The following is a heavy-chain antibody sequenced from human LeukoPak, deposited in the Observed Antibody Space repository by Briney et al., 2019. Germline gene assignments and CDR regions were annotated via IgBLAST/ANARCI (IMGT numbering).Heavy chain of an antibody. V-gene: IGHV3-48*01. J-gene: IGHJ4*02. CDR2: ISRSSRTI. Sequence: GGSLRLSCAASGFTFSNHSMDWVRQAPGKGLEWVSYISRSSRTIYYADSVKGRFTIPRDNGKNSLYLQMKSLRAEDTAVYYCARERIPGYFDYWGQGSLVTVSS. CDR3: ARERIPGYFDY. CDR1: GFTFSNHS.